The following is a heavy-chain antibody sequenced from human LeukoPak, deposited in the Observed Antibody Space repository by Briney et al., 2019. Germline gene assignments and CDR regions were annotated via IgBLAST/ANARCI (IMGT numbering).Heavy chain of an antibody. CDR2: IYYSGNT. Sequence: LSETLSLTCTVSGGSISSSSYYWGWIRQPPGKGLEWIGSIYYSGNTYYNASLKSQVSISIDTSKNQFSLKLTSVTAADTAVYYCARQTGSGLFILPGGQGTLVTVSS. V-gene: IGHV4-39*01. D-gene: IGHD3/OR15-3a*01. CDR3: ARQTGSGLFILP. CDR1: GGSISSSSYY. J-gene: IGHJ4*02.